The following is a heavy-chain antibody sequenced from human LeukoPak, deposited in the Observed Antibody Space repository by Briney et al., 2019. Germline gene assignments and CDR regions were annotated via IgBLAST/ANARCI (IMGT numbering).Heavy chain of an antibody. V-gene: IGHV3-23*01. Sequence: PGGSLRLSCAASGFTFSSYAMSWVCQAPGKGLEWVSGISGTGGTTHYADSVKGRFTISRDNSKNTLWLQMSSLRAEDTAVYYCVKRYSPINVFDYWGQGTLVTVSS. J-gene: IGHJ4*02. CDR1: GFTFSSYA. CDR3: VKRYSPINVFDY. CDR2: ISGTGGTT. D-gene: IGHD1-1*01.